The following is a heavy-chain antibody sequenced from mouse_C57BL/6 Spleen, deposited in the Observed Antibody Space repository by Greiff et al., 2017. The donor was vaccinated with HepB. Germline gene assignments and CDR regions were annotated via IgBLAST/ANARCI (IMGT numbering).Heavy chain of an antibody. V-gene: IGHV5S21*01. Sequence: EVQRVESGEGLVKPGGSLKLSCAASGFTFSSYAMSWVRQTPEKRLEWVAYISSGGDYIYYADTVKGRFTISRDNARNTLYLQMSSLKSEDTAMYYCTRRGGSSYGGYFDYWGQSTTLTVSS. CDR1: GFTFSSYA. CDR2: ISSGGDYI. J-gene: IGHJ2*01. D-gene: IGHD1-1*01. CDR3: TRRGGSSYGGYFDY.